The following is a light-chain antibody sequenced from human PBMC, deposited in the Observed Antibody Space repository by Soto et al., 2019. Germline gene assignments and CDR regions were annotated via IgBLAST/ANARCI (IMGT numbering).Light chain of an antibody. V-gene: IGKV1-39*01. CDR3: QQSYSTPWT. J-gene: IGKJ1*01. CDR2: TAS. CDR1: QSISSY. Sequence: DIQMTQSPSSLSASVGDRVTITCRASQSISSYLNWYQQKPGKAPKLLIYTASSLQSGVPSRFSGSGSGTIFTLTISSLQPEDFATYYHQQSYSTPWTFGQGTNVEIK.